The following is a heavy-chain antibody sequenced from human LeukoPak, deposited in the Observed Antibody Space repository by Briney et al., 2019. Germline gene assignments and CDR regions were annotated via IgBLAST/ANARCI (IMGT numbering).Heavy chain of an antibody. Sequence: ASVKVSCKASGYTFTGYYMHWVRQAPGQGLEWMGWINPNSGGTNYAQKFQGRVTMTRDTSISTAYMELSRLRSDDTAVYYCAREPLEATDAFDIWGQGTMVTVSS. CDR2: INPNSGGT. CDR3: AREPLEATDAFDI. CDR1: GYTFTGYY. V-gene: IGHV1-2*02. J-gene: IGHJ3*02. D-gene: IGHD5-12*01.